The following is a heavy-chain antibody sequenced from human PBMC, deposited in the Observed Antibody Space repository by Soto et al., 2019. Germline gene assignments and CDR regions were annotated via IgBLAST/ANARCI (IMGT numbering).Heavy chain of an antibody. D-gene: IGHD4-17*01. V-gene: IGHV3-66*01. CDR1: GFTVSSNY. J-gene: IGHJ6*02. Sequence: EVQLVESGGGLVQPGGSLRLSCAASGFTVSSNYMSWVRQAPGKGLEWVSGIYSNNNTYYADSVKGRFTISSDHFKNTLYLQMNTLRAEDTAVYYCARDGNGNSYGLDVWGQGTTVTVSS. CDR3: ARDGNGNSYGLDV. CDR2: IYSNNNT.